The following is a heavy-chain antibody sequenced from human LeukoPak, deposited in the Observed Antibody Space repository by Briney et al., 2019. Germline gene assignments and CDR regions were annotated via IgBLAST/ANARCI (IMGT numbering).Heavy chain of an antibody. D-gene: IGHD1-14*01. Sequence: SETLSLTCAVYGGSFSGYYWSWIRQPPGKGLEWIGEINHSGGTNYNPSLKSRVTISVDTSKNQFSLKLGSVTAADTAVYYCASTRMRSDFDYWGQGTLVTVSS. CDR2: INHSGGT. J-gene: IGHJ4*02. CDR1: GGSFSGYY. CDR3: ASTRMRSDFDY. V-gene: IGHV4-34*01.